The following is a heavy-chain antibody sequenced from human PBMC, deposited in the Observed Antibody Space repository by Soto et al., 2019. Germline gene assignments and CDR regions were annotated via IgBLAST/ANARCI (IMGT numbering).Heavy chain of an antibody. V-gene: IGHV1-18*01. CDR3: EIDTYTTTTEMEY. CDR2: ISAYSGHS. D-gene: IGHD4-17*01. J-gene: IGHJ4*02. CDR1: GYSFTNYG. Sequence: QVQLVQSEAEVKKPGASVKVSCKASGYSFTNYGISWVRQAPGQGLEWMGWISAYSGHSSYPQKCQDRFTMTTDASTVTANMNMRSLISDDTAVYYREIDTYTTTTEMEYWGQVTLSTVS.